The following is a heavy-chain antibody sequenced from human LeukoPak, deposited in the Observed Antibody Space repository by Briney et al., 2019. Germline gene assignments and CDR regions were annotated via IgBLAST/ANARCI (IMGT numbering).Heavy chain of an antibody. V-gene: IGHV4-39*07. D-gene: IGHD4-23*01. J-gene: IGHJ4*02. CDR3: AVMTSGGNSGY. Sequence: PSETLSLTCTVSGGSISSSSYYWGWIRQPPGKGLEWIGSIYYSGSTYYNPSLKSRVTISVDTSKNQFSLKLSSVTAADTAVYYCAVMTSGGNSGYWGQGTLVTVSS. CDR2: IYYSGST. CDR1: GGSISSSSYY.